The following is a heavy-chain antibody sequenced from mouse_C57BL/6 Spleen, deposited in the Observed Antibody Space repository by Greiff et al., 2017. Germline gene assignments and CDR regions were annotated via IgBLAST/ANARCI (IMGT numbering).Heavy chain of an antibody. CDR3: AREDGVVAPYFDV. Sequence: VKLVESGAELVKPGASVKMSCKASGYTFTSYWITWVKQRPGQGLEWIGDIYPGSGSTNYNEKFKSKATLTVDTSSSTAYMQLSSLTSEDSAVYYCAREDGVVAPYFDVWGTGTTVTVSS. CDR1: GYTFTSYW. CDR2: IYPGSGST. D-gene: IGHD1-1*01. V-gene: IGHV1-55*01. J-gene: IGHJ1*03.